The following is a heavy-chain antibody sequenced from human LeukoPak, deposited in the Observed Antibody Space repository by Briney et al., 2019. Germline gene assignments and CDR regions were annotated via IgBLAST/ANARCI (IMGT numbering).Heavy chain of an antibody. J-gene: IGHJ4*02. CDR1: GFTFSSYE. CDR2: ISSSGSTI. V-gene: IGHV3-48*03. CDR3: ARGEITGTGFDH. D-gene: IGHD1-7*01. Sequence: PGGSLRPSCAASGFTFSSYEMNWVRQAPGKGLEWVSYISSSGSTIYYADSVKGRFTISRDNAKNSLYLQMNSLRAEDTAVYYCARGEITGTGFDHWGQGTLVTVSS.